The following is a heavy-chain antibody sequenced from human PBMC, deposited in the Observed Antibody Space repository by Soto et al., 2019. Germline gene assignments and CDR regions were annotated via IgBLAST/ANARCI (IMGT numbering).Heavy chain of an antibody. V-gene: IGHV3-49*04. CDR3: TTDWEHWGNYYYGMDV. J-gene: IGHJ6*02. CDR2: IRSKAYGGTT. CDR1: GFTFGDYA. D-gene: IGHD1-26*01. Sequence: PGGSLRLSCTAPGFTFGDYAMSWVRQAPGKGLEWVGFIRSKAYGGTTAYAASVKGRFTISRDDSKSIAYLQLNSLKTEDTAVYYCTTDWEHWGNYYYGMDVLGQGTTVTVSS.